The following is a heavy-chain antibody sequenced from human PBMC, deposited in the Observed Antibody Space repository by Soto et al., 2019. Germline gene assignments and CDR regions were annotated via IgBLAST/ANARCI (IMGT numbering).Heavy chain of an antibody. J-gene: IGHJ4*02. V-gene: IGHV1-18*01. CDR1: RYAFTNYG. D-gene: IGHD4-17*01. CDR3: ARDPDDDYDFDY. CDR2: ISVYNGDT. Sequence: GASVKVSCKAYRYAFTNYGISWVRQAPGQGLEWMAWISVYNGDTVYGQKFQGRVTMTTDRTTSTAYMELGSLGSDDTAVYYCARDPDDDYDFDYWGQGTLVTVSS.